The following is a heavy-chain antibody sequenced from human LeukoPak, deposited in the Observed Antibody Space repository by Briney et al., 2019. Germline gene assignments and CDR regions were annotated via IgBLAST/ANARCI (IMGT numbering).Heavy chain of an antibody. J-gene: IGHJ6*03. V-gene: IGHV4-34*01. CDR1: GGSFSDYY. CDR2: INHSGNT. CDR3: ARVLRSRIKFTMVRGVSPANYHYYYLDV. Sequence: PSETLSLTCAVYGGSFSDYYWSWIRQPPGKGLERVGEINHSGNTNYNPSLKSRVTISVDTSKNQFSLKLSSVTAADTAVYYCARVLRSRIKFTMVRGVSPANYHYYYLDVWGKGTTVTVSS. D-gene: IGHD3-10*01.